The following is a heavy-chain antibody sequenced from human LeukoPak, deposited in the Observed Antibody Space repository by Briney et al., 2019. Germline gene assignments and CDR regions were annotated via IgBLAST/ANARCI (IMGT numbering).Heavy chain of an antibody. D-gene: IGHD3-10*01. CDR1: GYTFTGYY. Sequence: ASVNVSCNASGYTFTGYYMYWVRQAPGPGHEWVGWINPNSGGTNYAQKFQGRVTMTRDTSNSTAYMELSRLRSDDTAVYYCARTEADSPYGSGSYRIKYNYYGMDVWGQGTTVTVSS. V-gene: IGHV1-2*02. J-gene: IGHJ6*02. CDR3: ARTEADSPYGSGSYRIKYNYYGMDV. CDR2: INPNSGGT.